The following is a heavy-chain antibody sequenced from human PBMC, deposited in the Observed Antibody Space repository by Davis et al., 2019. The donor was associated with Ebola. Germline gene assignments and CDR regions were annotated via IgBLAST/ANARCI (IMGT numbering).Heavy chain of an antibody. Sequence: SETLSLTCTVSGGSISSYYWSWIRQPPGKGLEWIGYIYHSGSTNYNPSLKSRVTISVDTSKNQFSLKLTSVTAADTAVYYCAATPGYSSGWYFSSWGQGTLVTVSS. CDR2: IYHSGST. CDR1: GGSISSYY. V-gene: IGHV4-4*09. J-gene: IGHJ4*02. CDR3: AATPGYSSGWYFSS. D-gene: IGHD6-19*01.